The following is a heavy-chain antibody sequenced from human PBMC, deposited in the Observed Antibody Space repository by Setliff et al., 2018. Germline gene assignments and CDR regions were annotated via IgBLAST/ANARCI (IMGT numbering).Heavy chain of an antibody. CDR2: IYPGDSDT. J-gene: IGHJ5*02. CDR1: GYNFTSYW. V-gene: IGHV5-51*01. Sequence: PGESLKISCKGSGYNFTSYWIGWVRQMPGKGLEWMGIIYPGDSDTRYSPSFQGQVTISADKSISTAYLQWSSLKASDTAMYYCARLAMVRGVSSNWFDPWGQGTLVTVSS. CDR3: ARLAMVRGVSSNWFDP. D-gene: IGHD3-10*01.